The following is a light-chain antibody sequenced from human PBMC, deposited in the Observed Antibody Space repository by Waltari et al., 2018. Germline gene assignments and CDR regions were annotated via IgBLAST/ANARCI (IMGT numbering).Light chain of an antibody. Sequence: QSALTQPPSASGSPGQSVTISCTGTSRDVGGYNYASWYQHHPGKAPKLIIYEVNKRPSGVPDRISGSKSDSTASLTVSGLQAEDEADYYCSSYAGTNNLLFGGGTKLTVL. CDR2: EVN. V-gene: IGLV2-8*01. CDR1: SRDVGGYNY. CDR3: SSYAGTNNLL. J-gene: IGLJ2*01.